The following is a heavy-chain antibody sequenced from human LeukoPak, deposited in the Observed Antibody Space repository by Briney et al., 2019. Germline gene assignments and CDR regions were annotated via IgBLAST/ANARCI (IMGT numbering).Heavy chain of an antibody. CDR1: GFTVSSNY. CDR3: ATGYY. CDR2: IYSGGTT. J-gene: IGHJ4*02. V-gene: IGHV3-66*01. D-gene: IGHD1-14*01. Sequence: GGSLRLSCAASGFTVSSNYLSWVRQAPGKWLEWVSVIYSGGTTYYAESVKGRFTISRDNSKNMLYLQMKSLGAEDTAVYYCATGYYWGQGTLVTVSS.